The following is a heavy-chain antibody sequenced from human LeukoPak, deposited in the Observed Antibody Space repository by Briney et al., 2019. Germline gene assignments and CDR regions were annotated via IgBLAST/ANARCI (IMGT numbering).Heavy chain of an antibody. Sequence: GGSLTLSCLASGFTLTTFGMHWVRQAPGKGLEWVAFIQHFGVDMEYADSVKSRFTISRDNSKNTLYLQMNGLRPEGTGVYYCATDTGFGTVVRGPLRIPDYWGQGTLVTVSS. D-gene: IGHD3-10*01. CDR1: GFTLTTFG. CDR2: IQHFGVDM. V-gene: IGHV3-30*02. J-gene: IGHJ4*02. CDR3: ATDTGFGTVVRGPLRIPDY.